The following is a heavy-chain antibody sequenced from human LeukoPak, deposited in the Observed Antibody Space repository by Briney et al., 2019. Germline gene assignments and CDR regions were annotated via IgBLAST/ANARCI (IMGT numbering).Heavy chain of an antibody. V-gene: IGHV5-51*01. CDR3: ARSAPSSGSLYYFEY. CDR1: GFSFSRYW. D-gene: IGHD1-26*01. J-gene: IGHJ4*02. CDR2: IYCGDSDT. Sequence: GESLKISCQGFGFSFSRYWIGWVRQMPGRGLEWMGIIYCGDSDTRYGPSFQGQVTISADRSTSTAYLQWSSLKASDTAIYYCARSAPSSGSLYYFEYWGQGTLVTVSS.